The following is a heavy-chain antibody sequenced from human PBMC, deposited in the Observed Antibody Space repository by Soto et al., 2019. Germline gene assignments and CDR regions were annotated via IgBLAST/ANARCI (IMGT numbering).Heavy chain of an antibody. CDR2: ISGSGGST. J-gene: IGHJ6*02. V-gene: IGHV3-23*01. CDR1: GFTFSSYA. Sequence: GVLRLSCAASGFTFSSYAMSWVRQAPGKGLEWVSAISGSGGSTYYADSVKGRFTISRDNSKNTLYLQMNSLRAEDTAVYYCAKSFTGSPPTVFYYYYGMDVWGQGTTVTVSS. D-gene: IGHD3-16*01. CDR3: AKSFTGSPPTVFYYYYGMDV.